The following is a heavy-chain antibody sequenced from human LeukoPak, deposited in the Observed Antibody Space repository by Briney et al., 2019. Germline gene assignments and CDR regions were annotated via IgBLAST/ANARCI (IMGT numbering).Heavy chain of an antibody. CDR2: IYTSGST. CDR3: ARESGSYGSTDY. CDR1: GGSISSGSYY. V-gene: IGHV4-61*02. D-gene: IGHD5-18*01. J-gene: IGHJ4*02. Sequence: SETLSLTCTVSGGSISSGSYYWSWIRQPAGKGLEWIGRIYTSGSTNYNPSLKSRVTISVDTSKNQFSLKLSSVTAADTAVYYCARESGSYGSTDYWGQGTLVTVSS.